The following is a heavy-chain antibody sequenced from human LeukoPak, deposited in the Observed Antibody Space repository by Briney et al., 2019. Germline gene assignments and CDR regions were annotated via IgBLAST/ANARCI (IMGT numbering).Heavy chain of an antibody. CDR3: ARGVEPLAANTLAY. V-gene: IGHV3-53*01. Sequence: QPGGSLILSCAASGFTVITNDMTWVRQAPGKGLEWVSVLYSDVNTKYADSVQGRFTISRDNSKNTLYLEMNSLSPDDTAVYYCARGVEPLAANTLAYWGQGTLVTVSS. CDR2: LYSDVNT. J-gene: IGHJ4*02. D-gene: IGHD1-14*01. CDR1: GFTVITND.